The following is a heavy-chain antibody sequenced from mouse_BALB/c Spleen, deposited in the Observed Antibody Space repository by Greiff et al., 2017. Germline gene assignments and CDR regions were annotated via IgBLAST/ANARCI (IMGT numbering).Heavy chain of an antibody. CDR3: TRSLLRPYYAMDY. D-gene: IGHD1-2*01. Sequence: VQLQQSGAELVKPGASVKFSCKASGYTFTSYYMYWVKQRPGQGLEWIGEINPSNGGTNFNEKFKSKATLTVDKSSSTAYMQLSSLTSEDSAVYYCTRSLLRPYYAMDYWGQGTSVTVSS. J-gene: IGHJ4*01. CDR1: GYTFTSYY. CDR2: INPSNGGT. V-gene: IGHV1S81*02.